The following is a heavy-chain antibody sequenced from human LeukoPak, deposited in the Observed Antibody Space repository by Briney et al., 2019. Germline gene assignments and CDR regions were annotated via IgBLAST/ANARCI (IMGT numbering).Heavy chain of an antibody. D-gene: IGHD3-10*01. CDR3: AKGLGTMVRGVITTTDY. CDR1: GFTFSSYA. Sequence: PGGSLRLSCAASGFTFSSYAMSWVRQAPGKGLEWVSAISGSGGSTYYADSVKGRFTISRDNSKNTLYLQMNSLRAEDTAVYYCAKGLGTMVRGVITTTDYWGQGTLVTVSA. CDR2: ISGSGGST. J-gene: IGHJ4*02. V-gene: IGHV3-23*01.